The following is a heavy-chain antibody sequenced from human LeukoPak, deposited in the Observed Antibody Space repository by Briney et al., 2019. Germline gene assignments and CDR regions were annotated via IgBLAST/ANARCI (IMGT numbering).Heavy chain of an antibody. CDR3: TRGPKGYTYGMDV. J-gene: IGHJ6*02. CDR2: IKSKTDGGTT. V-gene: IGHV3-15*01. Sequence: GGSLRLSCAASGLTFSNAWMNWVRQAPGKGLEWVGRIKSKTDGGTTDYAAPVKGRFTISRDDSKNTVYLQMNSLKTEDTAVYYCTRGPKGYTYGMDVWGLGTAVTVSS. CDR1: GLTFSNAW. D-gene: IGHD6-13*01.